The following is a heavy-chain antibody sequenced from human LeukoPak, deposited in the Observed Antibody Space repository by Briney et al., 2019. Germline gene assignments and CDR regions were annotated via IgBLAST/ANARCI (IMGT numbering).Heavy chain of an antibody. CDR3: ARDPYYTNSFDY. D-gene: IGHD2/OR15-2a*01. Sequence: ASVKVSCKASGYTFTGYYIHWLRQAPGQGLEWMGWISPNGGGTKYAQKFQGRVTVTGDTSINTAYMELSRLKSDDTAVYFCARDPYYTNSFDYWGQGTLVTVSS. CDR1: GYTFTGYY. V-gene: IGHV1-2*02. J-gene: IGHJ4*02. CDR2: ISPNGGGT.